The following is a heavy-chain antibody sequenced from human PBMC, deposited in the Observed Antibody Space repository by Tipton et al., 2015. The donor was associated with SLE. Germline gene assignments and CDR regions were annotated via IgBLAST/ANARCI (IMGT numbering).Heavy chain of an antibody. CDR3: ARGARSFEDFWTGYPVGNWFDP. V-gene: IGHV4-59*01. CDR1: GDSMRNSF. Sequence: TLSLTCFVSGDSMRNSFWSWIRQSPGKGLEWIGNVYDSGTTNYNPSLKSRLSISVDRSKKQFSLKLSYVTAADTAVYFCARGARSFEDFWTGYPVGNWFDPWGQGTLVTVSS. CDR2: VYDSGTT. D-gene: IGHD3/OR15-3a*01. J-gene: IGHJ5*02.